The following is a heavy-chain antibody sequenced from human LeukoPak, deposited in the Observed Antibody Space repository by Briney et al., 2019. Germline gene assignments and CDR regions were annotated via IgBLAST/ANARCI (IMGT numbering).Heavy chain of an antibody. CDR3: AGMRITTPTVRTLDY. V-gene: IGHV4-59*01. Sequence: PSETLSLTCTVSGGSINSYYWSWIRQPPGKGLEWIGFIYYTGSTNYNPSLKSRVTISVDTPKNQFSLKLSSVTAADTAVYYCAGMRITTPTVRTLDYWGQGTLVTVSS. CDR1: GGSINSYY. J-gene: IGHJ4*02. D-gene: IGHD1-14*01. CDR2: IYYTGST.